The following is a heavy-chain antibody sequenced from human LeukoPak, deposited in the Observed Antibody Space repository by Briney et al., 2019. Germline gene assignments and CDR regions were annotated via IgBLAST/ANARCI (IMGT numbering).Heavy chain of an antibody. V-gene: IGHV4-59*08. CDR3: ARGGGGAKAFYFDY. J-gene: IGHJ4*02. Sequence: SGTLSLTCTVSGGSISSYYWSWIRQPPGKGLEWIGYIYYSGSTNYNPSLKSRVTISVDTSKNQFSLRLTSESAADTGVYYCARGGGGAKAFYFDYWGQGSLVTVSS. CDR2: IYYSGST. CDR1: GGSISSYY. D-gene: IGHD1-26*01.